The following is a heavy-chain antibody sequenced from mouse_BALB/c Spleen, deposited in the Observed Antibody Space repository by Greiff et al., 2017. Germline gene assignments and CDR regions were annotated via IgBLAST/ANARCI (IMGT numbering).Heavy chain of an antibody. CDR3: TRHPYYDYDAYAMDY. Sequence: DVKLVESGGGLVQPGGSMKLSCVASGFTFSNYWMNWVRQSPEKGLEWVAEIRLKSNNYATHYAESVKGRFTISRDDSKSSVYLQMNNVRAEDTGIYYCTRHPYYDYDAYAMDYWGQGTSVTVSS. J-gene: IGHJ4*01. D-gene: IGHD2-4*01. CDR2: IRLKSNNYAT. V-gene: IGHV6-6*02. CDR1: GFTFSNYW.